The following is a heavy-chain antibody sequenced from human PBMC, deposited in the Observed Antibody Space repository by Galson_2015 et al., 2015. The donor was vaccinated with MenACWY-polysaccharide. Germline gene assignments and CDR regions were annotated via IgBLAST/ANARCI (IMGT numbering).Heavy chain of an antibody. V-gene: IGHV3-48*03. CDR3: ARGHYGLYV. Sequence: SLRLSCAVSGFSFSSFQMSWIRQAPGKGLEWLSYISKSGDSIYYGDSVKGRFAISRDNAKNSLYLQLNSLEVEDTAIYYCARGHYGLYVWGQGTTVTVSS. CDR1: GFSFSSFQ. J-gene: IGHJ6*02. CDR2: ISKSGDSI.